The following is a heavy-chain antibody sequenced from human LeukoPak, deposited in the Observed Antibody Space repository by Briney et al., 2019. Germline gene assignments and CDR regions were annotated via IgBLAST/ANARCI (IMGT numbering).Heavy chain of an antibody. CDR2: IYYSGST. CDR3: ARWRGELLSTPPTY. D-gene: IGHD1-26*01. V-gene: IGHV4-39*01. J-gene: IGHJ4*02. CDR1: GGSISSSSYY. Sequence: PSETLSLTCTVSGGSISSSSYYWGWIRQPPGKGLEWIGSIYYSGSTYYNPSLKSRVTISVDTSKNQFSLKLSSVTAADTAVYYCARWRGELLSTPPTYWGQGTLVTVSS.